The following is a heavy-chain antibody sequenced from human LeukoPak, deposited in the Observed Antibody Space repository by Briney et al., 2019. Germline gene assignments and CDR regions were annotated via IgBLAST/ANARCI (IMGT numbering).Heavy chain of an antibody. CDR2: IYPGDSDT. CDR1: GYSFTSYW. V-gene: IGHV5-51*01. D-gene: IGHD3-22*01. CDR3: ARNGHYYDSSGPFDI. Sequence: RRESLKISCKGSGYSFTSYWIGWVRQMPGKGLEWMGIIYPGDSDTRYSPSFQGQVTISADKSISTAYLQWSSLKASDTAMYYCARNGHYYDSSGPFDIWGQGTMVTVSS. J-gene: IGHJ3*02.